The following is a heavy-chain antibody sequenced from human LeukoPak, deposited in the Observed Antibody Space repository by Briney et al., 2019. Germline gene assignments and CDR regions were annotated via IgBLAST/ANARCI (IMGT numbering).Heavy chain of an antibody. V-gene: IGHV4-39*07. Sequence: SETLSLPCTVSGGSISSSSYYWGWIRQPPGKGLEWIGSIYYSGSTYYNPSLKSRVTISVDTSKNQFSLKLSSVTAADTAVYYCARDYNWIGGVAGYFDYWGQGTLVTVSS. D-gene: IGHD1-20*01. CDR1: GGSISSSSYY. CDR3: ARDYNWIGGVAGYFDY. CDR2: IYYSGST. J-gene: IGHJ4*02.